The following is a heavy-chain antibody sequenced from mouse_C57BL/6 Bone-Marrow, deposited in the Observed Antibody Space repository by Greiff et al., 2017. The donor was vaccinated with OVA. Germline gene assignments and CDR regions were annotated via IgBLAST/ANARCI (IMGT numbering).Heavy chain of an antibody. Sequence: EVKLVESEGGLVQPGSSMKLSCTASGFTFSDYYMAWVRQVPEKVLEWVANINYDGSRTYSLDSLKSRFIISRDNAKNNLYLQMSSLKAEDTATYYCARDGYGSYFDYGGQGTTLTVSS. V-gene: IGHV5-16*01. CDR2: INYDGSRT. D-gene: IGHD2-2*01. J-gene: IGHJ2*01. CDR1: GFTFSDYY. CDR3: ARDGYGSYFDY.